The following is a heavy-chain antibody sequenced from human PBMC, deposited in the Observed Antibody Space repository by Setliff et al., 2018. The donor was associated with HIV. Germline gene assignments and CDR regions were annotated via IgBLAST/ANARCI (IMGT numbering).Heavy chain of an antibody. CDR3: VRGPHWFNSDETADY. D-gene: IGHD3-9*01. Sequence: PGGSLRLSCSASGFLISGYTMHWVRQAPGKGLEYVSAINTIGSNTHYADSVKGRFTISRDNAKNSLYLQMNSLSADDTAVYYCVRGPHWFNSDETADYWGQGTLVTVSS. V-gene: IGHV3-64*04. CDR2: INTIGSNT. CDR1: GFLISGYT. J-gene: IGHJ4*02.